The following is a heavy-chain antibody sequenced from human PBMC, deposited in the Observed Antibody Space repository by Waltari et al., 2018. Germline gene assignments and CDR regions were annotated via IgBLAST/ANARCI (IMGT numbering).Heavy chain of an antibody. Sequence: QVQLQESGPGLVKPSETLSLTCTVSGYSISSGYYWGWIRQPPGKGLEWIGSIYHSGRTYYHPSLKSRVTISVDTSKNQFSLKLSSVTAADTAVYYCARGPVKFHYYGSGSGLLYWGQGTLVTVSS. D-gene: IGHD3-10*01. V-gene: IGHV4-38-2*02. CDR1: GYSISSGYY. CDR3: ARGPVKFHYYGSGSGLLY. J-gene: IGHJ4*02. CDR2: IYHSGRT.